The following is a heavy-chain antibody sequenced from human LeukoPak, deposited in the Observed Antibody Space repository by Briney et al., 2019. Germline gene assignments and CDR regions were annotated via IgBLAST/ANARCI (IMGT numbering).Heavy chain of an antibody. CDR2: IKSKTDGGTP. CDR1: GFTFSSYE. CDR3: TTLWGGGPDS. J-gene: IGHJ4*02. Sequence: PGGSLRLSCAASGFTFSSYEMNWVRQAPGKGLEYIGRIKSKTDGGTPEYAAPVKGRFTISRDDSKDTLYLQMNSLKTEDTAVYYCTTLWGGGPDSWGQGTLVTVSS. D-gene: IGHD3-16*01. V-gene: IGHV3-15*01.